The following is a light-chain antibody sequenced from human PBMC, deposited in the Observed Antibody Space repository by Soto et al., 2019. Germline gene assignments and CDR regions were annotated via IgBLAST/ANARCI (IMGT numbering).Light chain of an antibody. Sequence: QSVLTQPPSASGTPGQRVSISCSGSSSNIGSNYVYWLQQLPGTAPKLLIYGNSNRPSGVPDRFSGSKSGTSASLAITGLQAEDEADYYCQSYDSSLSGPCVFGTGTKVTVL. CDR2: GNS. CDR1: SSNIGSNY. CDR3: QSYDSSLSGPCV. V-gene: IGLV1-40*01. J-gene: IGLJ1*01.